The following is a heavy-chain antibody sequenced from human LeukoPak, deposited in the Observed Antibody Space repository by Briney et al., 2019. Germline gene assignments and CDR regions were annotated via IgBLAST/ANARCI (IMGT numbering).Heavy chain of an antibody. CDR1: GCSISSDGYS. CDR3: ARSTPVTYYFDY. CDR2: MYHSGST. V-gene: IGHV4-30-2*01. D-gene: IGHD4-17*01. J-gene: IGHJ4*02. Sequence: QTLSLTCAVSGCSISSDGYSSGWIPQPPGKGLEWIGYMYHSGSTYYHPSLKSQVTMSVDRCKNQFSLKLTSVTAADTAVYYCARSTPVTYYFDYWGQGPLVTVSS.